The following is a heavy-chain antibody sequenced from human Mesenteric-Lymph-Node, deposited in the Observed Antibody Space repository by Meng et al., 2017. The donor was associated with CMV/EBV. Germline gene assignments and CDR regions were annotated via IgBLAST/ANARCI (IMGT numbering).Heavy chain of an antibody. CDR2: ISGNSGIT. J-gene: IGHJ5*01. CDR1: GFTFRTSS. D-gene: IGHD2-15*01. CDR3: VKDQLVIRPVGGFDS. V-gene: IGHV3-23*01. Sequence: GGSLRLSCVVSGFTFRTSSMGWVHQAPGKGLEWVSSISGNSGITHYAHSVEGRFTIFRDTSEDTLYLQVTSLRAEDTATYYCVKDQLVIRPVGGFDSWGQGTLVTVSS.